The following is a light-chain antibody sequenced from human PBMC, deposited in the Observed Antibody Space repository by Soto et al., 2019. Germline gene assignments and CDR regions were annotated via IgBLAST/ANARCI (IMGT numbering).Light chain of an antibody. J-gene: IGKJ3*01. Sequence: DIVMTQSPDSLAVSLGERATLNCKSSQSVLYSSNNKNYLAWYQQKPGQPPKLLIYLASTRESGVPDRFSGSASGTDFTLTISSLQAEDVAVYYCQQYYSTPFTFGPGTKVDIK. CDR1: QSVLYSSNNKNY. CDR2: LAS. CDR3: QQYYSTPFT. V-gene: IGKV4-1*01.